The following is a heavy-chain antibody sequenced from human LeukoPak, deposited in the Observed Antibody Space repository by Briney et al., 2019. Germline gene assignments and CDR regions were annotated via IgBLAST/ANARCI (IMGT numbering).Heavy chain of an antibody. Sequence: GGSLRLSCAASGFTFSNYGMTWGRQAPGKGLEWVSGISDSGGSTKHAVSVKGRFTISRDNSKDTLYLQMNSLRAADTAVYYCAKIGRRYDFWTGYYEEEVDYMDVWGKGTTVTVSS. CDR3: AKIGRRYDFWTGYYEEEVDYMDV. CDR1: GFTFSNYG. J-gene: IGHJ6*03. D-gene: IGHD3-3*01. V-gene: IGHV3-23*01. CDR2: ISDSGGST.